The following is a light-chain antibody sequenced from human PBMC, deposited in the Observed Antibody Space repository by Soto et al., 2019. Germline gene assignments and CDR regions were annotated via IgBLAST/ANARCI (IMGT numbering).Light chain of an antibody. Sequence: EIVLTQSPATLSLSPGERATLSCRASQSINGYLAWYQQKPGQAPRFLIYDTSNRATGIPARFSGSGSGTDFTLTISSLEPEDFAVYYCQQRNYWPRTFGQGTKV. CDR3: QQRNYWPRT. CDR1: QSINGY. CDR2: DTS. J-gene: IGKJ1*01. V-gene: IGKV3-11*01.